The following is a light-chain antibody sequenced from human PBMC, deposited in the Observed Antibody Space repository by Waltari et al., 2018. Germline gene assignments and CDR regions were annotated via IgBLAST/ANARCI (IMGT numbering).Light chain of an antibody. J-gene: IGKJ1*01. CDR2: DVS. CDR1: ESVSPY. V-gene: IGKV3-11*01. Sequence: EIVLTQSPATLSLSPGERATLSCRASESVSPYLAWYQQRPGQAPRLIVYDVSTRAAGIPARFSGCGSETEFTLTISSLEPDDFAIYYCHQRNDRRGTFGQGTRIE. CDR3: HQRNDRRGT.